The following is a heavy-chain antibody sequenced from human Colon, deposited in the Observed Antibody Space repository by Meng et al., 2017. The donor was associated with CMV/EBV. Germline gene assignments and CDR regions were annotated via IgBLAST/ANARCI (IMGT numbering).Heavy chain of an antibody. V-gene: IGHV4-4*07. CDR1: GGSISTYY. CDR3: VRGGYSGTQTGGVQEY. J-gene: IGHJ4*02. D-gene: IGHD5-12*01. Sequence: QVQLQESGHGLVTPSETLSLTCTVSGGSISTYYWSWIRQPAGEGLEWLGRISTNRNTDYNPSLNSRATIWLDTSNNQFSLKLTSVTAADTAVYYCVRGGYSGTQTGGVQEYWGQGTLVTVSS. CDR2: ISTNRNT.